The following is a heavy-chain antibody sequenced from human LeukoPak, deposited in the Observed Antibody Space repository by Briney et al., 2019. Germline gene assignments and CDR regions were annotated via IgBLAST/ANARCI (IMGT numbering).Heavy chain of an antibody. CDR3: ARSPWDYFDY. CDR1: GGSISSSSYY. V-gene: IGHV4-39*07. J-gene: IGHJ4*02. Sequence: SETLSLTCTVSGGSISSSSYYWGWIRQPPGKGLEWIGCIYYSGSTYYNPSLKSRVTMSVDTSKNQFSLKLSSVTAADTAVYYCARSPWDYFDYWGQGTLVTVSS. D-gene: IGHD1-26*01. CDR2: IYYSGST.